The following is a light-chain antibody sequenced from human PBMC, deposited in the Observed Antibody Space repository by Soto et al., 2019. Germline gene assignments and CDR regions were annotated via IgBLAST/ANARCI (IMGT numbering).Light chain of an antibody. CDR3: AAWDDSLSGVV. Sequence: QSVLTQPPSASATPGQRATISCSGSRSNIGSNSVNWYQQLPGTAPKLLIRINNQRPSGVPDRFSGSKSGTSASLAISGLQPEDEAHYHCAAWDDSLSGVVFGGGTKLTVL. J-gene: IGLJ2*01. CDR1: RSNIGSNS. CDR2: INN. V-gene: IGLV1-44*01.